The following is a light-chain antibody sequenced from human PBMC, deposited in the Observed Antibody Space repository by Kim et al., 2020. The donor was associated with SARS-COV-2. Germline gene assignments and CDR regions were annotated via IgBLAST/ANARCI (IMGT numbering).Light chain of an antibody. CDR2: DVT. J-gene: IGLJ1*01. CDR1: RCHVGGYHY. Sequence: QQIISTCPATRCHVGGYHYVSLCQQHRLRAPKLMIYDVTQRPSGVSNRFSASKSGNTASLTISGLQPEDEADYYCSSYTTSGTYVFGTGTKVTVL. CDR3: SSYTTSGTYV. V-gene: IGLV2-14*04.